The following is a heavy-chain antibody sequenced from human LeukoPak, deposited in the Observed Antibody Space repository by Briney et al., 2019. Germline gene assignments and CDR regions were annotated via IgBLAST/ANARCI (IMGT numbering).Heavy chain of an antibody. J-gene: IGHJ6*03. CDR2: IIPIFGTA. D-gene: IGHD6-6*01. V-gene: IGHV1-69*01. CDR3: ARALPKGQLDYYYYYMDV. Sequence: SVKVSCKASGGTFSSYAISWVRQAPGQGLEWMGGIIPIFGTANYAQKFQGRVTITADESTSTAYMELSSLRSEDTAVYYRARALPKGQLDYYYYYMDVWGKGTTVTVSS. CDR1: GGTFSSYA.